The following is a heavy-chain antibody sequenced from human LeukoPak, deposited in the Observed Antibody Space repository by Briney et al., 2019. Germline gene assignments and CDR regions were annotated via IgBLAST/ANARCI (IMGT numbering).Heavy chain of an antibody. V-gene: IGHV5-51*01. CDR3: ARHFSITEDAFDI. J-gene: IGHJ3*02. Sequence: GESLEISCKGSGYSFTSYWIGWVRQMPGKGLEWMGIIYPGDSDTRYSPSFQGQVTISADKSISTAYLQWSSLKASDTAMYYCARHFSITEDAFDIWGQGTMVTVSS. D-gene: IGHD1-14*01. CDR1: GYSFTSYW. CDR2: IYPGDSDT.